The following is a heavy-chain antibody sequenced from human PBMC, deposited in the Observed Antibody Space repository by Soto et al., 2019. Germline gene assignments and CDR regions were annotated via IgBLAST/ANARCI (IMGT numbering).Heavy chain of an antibody. CDR1: GFTFSSYA. CDR3: ARGYCSGGSCYSVGAYYYYGMDV. J-gene: IGHJ6*02. CDR2: ISYDGSNK. V-gene: IGHV3-30-3*01. Sequence: PGGSLRLSCAASGFTFSSYAMHWVRQAPGKGLEWVAVISYDGSNKYYADSVKGRFTISRDNSKNTLYLQMNSLRSEDTAVYYCARGYCSGGSCYSVGAYYYYGMDVWGQGTTVTVSS. D-gene: IGHD2-15*01.